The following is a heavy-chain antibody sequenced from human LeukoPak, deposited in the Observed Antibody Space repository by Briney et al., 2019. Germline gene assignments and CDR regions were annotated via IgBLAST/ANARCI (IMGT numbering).Heavy chain of an antibody. CDR3: ARSPPLLYYYMDV. J-gene: IGHJ6*03. Sequence: SQTLSLTCTVSGGSISSGSYYWGWLRQPAGKGLEWFGRIYTSRSTNYHASLKSRVTISLDTSKNQFSLKLSTVTAEDTAVYYCARSPPLLYYYMDVWGKGTTVTVSS. CDR2: IYTSRST. CDR1: GGSISSGSYY. D-gene: IGHD4-23*01. V-gene: IGHV4-61*02.